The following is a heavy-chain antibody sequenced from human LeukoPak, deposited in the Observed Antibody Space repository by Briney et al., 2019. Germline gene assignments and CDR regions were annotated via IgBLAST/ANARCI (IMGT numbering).Heavy chain of an antibody. Sequence: PGGSLRLSCAASGFTFSSYWMHWVRQAPGKGLVWVSRINSDGSSTSYADSVKGRFTISRDNAKNTLYLQMNSLRAEDTAVYYCARDGPGIAVAGTRHYFDYWGQGTLVTVSS. CDR2: INSDGSST. CDR3: ARDGPGIAVAGTRHYFDY. V-gene: IGHV3-74*01. J-gene: IGHJ4*02. CDR1: GFTFSSYW. D-gene: IGHD6-19*01.